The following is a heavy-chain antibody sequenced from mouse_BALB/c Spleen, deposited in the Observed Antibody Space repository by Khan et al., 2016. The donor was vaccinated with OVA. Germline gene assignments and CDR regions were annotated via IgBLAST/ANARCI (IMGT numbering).Heavy chain of an antibody. D-gene: IGHD1-1*01. V-gene: IGHV3-2*02. Sequence: EVELVESGPGLVKPSQSLSLTCTVTGYSITTNYARDWIRQFPGNKLEWMGYISYSGSTSSTTSLKRRISITRDTAKDQFFLQLNSVTTDDTAAYYWAIMNYYGYSVDYWGQGTSVTVSA. CDR1: GYSITTNYA. CDR2: ISYSGST. J-gene: IGHJ4*01. CDR3: AIMNYYGYSVDY.